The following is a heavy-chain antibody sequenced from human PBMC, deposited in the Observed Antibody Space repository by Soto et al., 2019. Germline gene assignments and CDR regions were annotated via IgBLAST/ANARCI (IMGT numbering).Heavy chain of an antibody. CDR3: ARDQGGSYSDY. Sequence: QPXGSLRLACSASGFTFSSYAMHWVRQAPGKGLEWVAVISYDGSNKYYADSVKGRFTISRDNSKNTLYPQMNSLRAEDTAAYYCARDQGGSYSDYWGQGTLVTVYS. CDR2: ISYDGSNK. V-gene: IGHV3-30-3*01. J-gene: IGHJ4*02. CDR1: GFTFSSYA. D-gene: IGHD3-10*01.